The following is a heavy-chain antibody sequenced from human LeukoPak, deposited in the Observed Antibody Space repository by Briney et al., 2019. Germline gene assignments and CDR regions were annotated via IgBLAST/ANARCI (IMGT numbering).Heavy chain of an antibody. CDR2: INHSGST. CDR1: GGSFSGYY. Sequence: PSETLSLTCAVYGGSFSGYYWSWIRQPPGKGLEWTGEINHSGSTNYNPSLKSRVTISVDTSKNQFSLKLSSVTAADTAVYYCARARVGALDYWGQGTLVTVSS. D-gene: IGHD1-26*01. V-gene: IGHV4-34*01. J-gene: IGHJ4*02. CDR3: ARARVGALDY.